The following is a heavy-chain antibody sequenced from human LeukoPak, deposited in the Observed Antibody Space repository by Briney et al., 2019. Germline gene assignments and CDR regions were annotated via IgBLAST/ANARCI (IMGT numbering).Heavy chain of an antibody. Sequence: SETLSLTCTVSGGSISSSSYYWGWIRQPPGKGLEWIGSIYSGRTYYSPSLKSRVTISLDTSKNQFSLKLSSVTAADTAVYYCARGWGDGYNSWGQGTLVTVSS. D-gene: IGHD5-24*01. V-gene: IGHV4-39*07. CDR2: IYSGRT. J-gene: IGHJ4*02. CDR3: ARGWGDGYNS. CDR1: GGSISSSSYY.